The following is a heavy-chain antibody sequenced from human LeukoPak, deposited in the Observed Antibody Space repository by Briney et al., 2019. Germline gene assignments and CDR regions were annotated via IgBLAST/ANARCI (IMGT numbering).Heavy chain of an antibody. D-gene: IGHD2-15*01. J-gene: IGHJ6*03. V-gene: IGHV4-34*01. CDR1: GGSLSGYY. Sequence: PSETLSLTCAVYGGSLSGYYWSWIRQPPGKGLEWIGEINHSGSTNYNPSLKSRVTISVDTSKNQFSLKLSSVTAADTAVYYCARAVVVAANSPVSYYYYYYMDVWGKGTTVTISS. CDR2: INHSGST. CDR3: ARAVVVAANSPVSYYYYYYMDV.